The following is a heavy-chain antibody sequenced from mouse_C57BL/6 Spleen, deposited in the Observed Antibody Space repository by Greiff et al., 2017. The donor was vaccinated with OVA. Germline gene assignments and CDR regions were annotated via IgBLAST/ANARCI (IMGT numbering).Heavy chain of an antibody. J-gene: IGHJ2*01. Sequence: VQLQQSGPELVKPGASVKGAVESSGYAFSSSWMNWVKQRPGKGLEWIGRIYPGDGDTNYNGQFKGKATLTADKSSSTAYMQLSSLTSEDSAVYFCARESLYYYGSSQYYFDYWGQGTTLTVSS. V-gene: IGHV1-82*01. CDR2: IYPGDGDT. CDR1: GYAFSSSW. CDR3: ARESLYYYGSSQYYFDY. D-gene: IGHD1-1*01.